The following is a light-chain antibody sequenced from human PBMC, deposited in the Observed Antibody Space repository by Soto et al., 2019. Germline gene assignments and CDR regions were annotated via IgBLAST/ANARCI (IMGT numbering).Light chain of an antibody. CDR1: QSISSW. CDR2: DAS. J-gene: IGKJ1*01. Sequence: DIQMTQSPSTLSASVGDRVTITCRASQSISSWLAWYQQKPGKAPKLLIYDASSLESGVPSRFSGSGSGTEFTPNISSLQPADFATYYCQHYNSYLWTFGQGTKVEIK. CDR3: QHYNSYLWT. V-gene: IGKV1-5*01.